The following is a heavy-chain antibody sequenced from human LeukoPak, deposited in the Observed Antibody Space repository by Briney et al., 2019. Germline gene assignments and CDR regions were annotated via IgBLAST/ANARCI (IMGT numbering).Heavy chain of an antibody. J-gene: IGHJ1*01. CDR3: AKAGKYSSGWSAEYFQH. CDR1: GFTFSSYG. CDR2: ISYDGSNK. D-gene: IGHD6-19*01. V-gene: IGHV3-30*18. Sequence: GGSLRLSCAASGFTFSSYGMHWVRQAPGKGLEWVAVISYDGSNKYYADSVKGRFTISRDNSKNTLYLQMNSLRAEDTAVYYCAKAGKYSSGWSAEYFQHWGQGTLVTVSS.